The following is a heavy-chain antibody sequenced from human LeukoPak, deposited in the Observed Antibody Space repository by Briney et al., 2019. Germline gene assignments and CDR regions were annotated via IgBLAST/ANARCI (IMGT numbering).Heavy chain of an antibody. J-gene: IGHJ4*02. CDR2: ISGSTTDM. D-gene: IGHD2-2*01. V-gene: IGHV3-21*01. CDR3: ARRRCSSTSCFEDY. CDR1: GFTFSTSS. Sequence: GGSLRLSCAASGFTFSTSSMNWVRQAPGKGLEWVSSISGSTTDMYYADSVKGRFTVSRDNAKNSLYLQMNSLRAEDTAVYYCARRRCSSTSCFEDYWGQGTLVTVSS.